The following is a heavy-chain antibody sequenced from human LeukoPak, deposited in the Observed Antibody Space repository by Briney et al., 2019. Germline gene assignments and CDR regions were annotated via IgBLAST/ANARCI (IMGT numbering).Heavy chain of an antibody. CDR1: GYTFTSFG. CDR2: ISAYNGNT. V-gene: IGHV1-18*01. J-gene: IGHJ4*02. D-gene: IGHD1-7*01. Sequence: GASVKVSCMASGYTFTSFGINWVRQAPGQGLEWMGWISAYNGNTNYAQNLQGRVTMTTDTSTSTAYMELRSLRSDDTAVYYCARWSRNSLSDFDYWGQGTLVTVSS. CDR3: ARWSRNSLSDFDY.